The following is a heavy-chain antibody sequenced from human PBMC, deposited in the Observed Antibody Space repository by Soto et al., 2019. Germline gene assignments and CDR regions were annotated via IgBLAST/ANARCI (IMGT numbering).Heavy chain of an antibody. V-gene: IGHV3-23*01. Sequence: GGSLRLSCAASGLTFKSYAMSWVRQAPGKGLEWVSGISGSGGSTDYADSVKGRFTISRDNSKNTLYLQMNSLRVEDTALYYCAKGQYSGVAGGLYYSGQRSLVPVSS. CDR2: ISGSGGST. D-gene: IGHD3-3*01. J-gene: IGHJ4*02. CDR1: GLTFKSYA. CDR3: AKGQYSGVAGGLYY.